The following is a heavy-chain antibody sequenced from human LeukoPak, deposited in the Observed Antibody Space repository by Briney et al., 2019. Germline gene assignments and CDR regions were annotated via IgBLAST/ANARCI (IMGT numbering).Heavy chain of an antibody. Sequence: PVKVSCKASGFTFTSSAVQWVRQARGQRLEWIGWIVVGSGNTNYAQKFQERVTITRDMSTSTAYMELSSLRSEDTAVYYCARSIAAAGKGDYWGQGTLVTVSS. CDR1: GFTFTSSA. V-gene: IGHV1-58*01. CDR2: IVVGSGNT. D-gene: IGHD6-13*01. J-gene: IGHJ4*02. CDR3: ARSIAAAGKGDY.